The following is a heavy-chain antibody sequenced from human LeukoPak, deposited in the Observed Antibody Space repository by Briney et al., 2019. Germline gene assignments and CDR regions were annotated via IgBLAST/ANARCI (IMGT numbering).Heavy chain of an antibody. CDR2: IIPMFGTP. V-gene: IGHV1-69*05. Sequence: SVKVSCKASGRSFRRSAISWVRQTPGQGLEWMGGIIPMFGTPNYAQKFRGRVSMTTEESTSTAYMELSSLTSEDTAVYYCTKTSQSPVTPGAFDIWGQGTMVTVSS. CDR1: GRSFRRSA. D-gene: IGHD4-11*01. J-gene: IGHJ3*02. CDR3: TKTSQSPVTPGAFDI.